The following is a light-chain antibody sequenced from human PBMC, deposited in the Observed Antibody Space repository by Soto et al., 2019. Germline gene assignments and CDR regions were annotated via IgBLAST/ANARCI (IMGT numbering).Light chain of an antibody. V-gene: IGKV3-15*01. CDR1: QSVSSN. CDR3: QQYYTWPS. CDR2: GIS. J-gene: IGKJ5*01. Sequence: IVVTQSPATLSVSPGERATLSCRASQSVSSNLAWYQQKPGQAPRLLIYGISTRATGIPARFSGSGSGTEFSLTISSLQSEDFAVYYCQQYYTWPSFGQGTRLEIK.